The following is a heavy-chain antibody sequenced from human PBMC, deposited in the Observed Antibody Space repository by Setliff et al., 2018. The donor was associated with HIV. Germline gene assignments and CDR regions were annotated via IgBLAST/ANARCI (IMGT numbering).Heavy chain of an antibody. J-gene: IGHJ4*02. Sequence: GESLKISCKDSGYTFSNYCIAWVRQMPGKGLEWMGIIYPGNSDTTYSPSFQGQVTISADKSISTAYLQWSSLKASDTAMYYCARNGIVGAPYYFDYWGQGTLVTVSS. D-gene: IGHD1-26*01. CDR3: ARNGIVGAPYYFDY. CDR2: IYPGNSDT. V-gene: IGHV5-51*01. CDR1: GYTFSNYC.